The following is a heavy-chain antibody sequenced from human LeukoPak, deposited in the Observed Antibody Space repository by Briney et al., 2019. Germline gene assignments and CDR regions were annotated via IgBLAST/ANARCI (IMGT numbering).Heavy chain of an antibody. CDR1: GGSFSGYY. Sequence: PSETLSLTCAVYGGSFSGYYWSWIRQPPGKGLEWIGEINHSGSTNYNPSLKSRVTISVDTSKNQFSLKLSSVTAADTAVYYCASSDVSGWLGGYYYYGMDVWGQGTTVTVSS. CDR3: ASSDVSGWLGGYYYYGMDV. CDR2: INHSGST. V-gene: IGHV4-34*01. J-gene: IGHJ6*02. D-gene: IGHD6-19*01.